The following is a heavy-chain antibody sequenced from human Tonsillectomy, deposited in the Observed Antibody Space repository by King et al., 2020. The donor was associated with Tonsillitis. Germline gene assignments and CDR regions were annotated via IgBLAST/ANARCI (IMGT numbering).Heavy chain of an antibody. V-gene: IGHV3-20*01. CDR3: ARAPYPYSSNLFDC. CDR1: GFTFDDHG. CDR2: IIWNGGRT. D-gene: IGHD6-13*01. J-gene: IGHJ4*02. Sequence: VQLVESGGGVVRPGGSLRLSCAASGFTFDDHGMTWVRQAPGKGLEWVSGIIWNGGRTGYADSMKGRFTISRNNAKNSLYLQMNSLRDEDTALYHCARAPYPYSSNLFDCWGQGTLVTVSS.